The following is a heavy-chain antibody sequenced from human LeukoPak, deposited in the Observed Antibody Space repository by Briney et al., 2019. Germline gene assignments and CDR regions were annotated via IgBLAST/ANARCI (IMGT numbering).Heavy chain of an antibody. V-gene: IGHV4-61*01. CDR1: GGSVSNNNFY. CDR2: IFYRGSS. CDR3: AASTCHKTGWFDP. J-gene: IGHJ5*02. D-gene: IGHD2-2*01. Sequence: SETLSLTCTVAGGSVSNNNFYWCWILQRPGKRLEWIGYIFYRGSSNTNPSLKSRVTLSVDTSKNPFSLTLNSVTAADTAVSYCAASTCHKTGWFDPWGQGTLVTVSS.